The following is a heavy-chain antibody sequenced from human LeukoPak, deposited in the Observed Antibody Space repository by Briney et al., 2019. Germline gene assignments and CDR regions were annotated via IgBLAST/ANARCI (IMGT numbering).Heavy chain of an antibody. V-gene: IGHV4-59*01. Sequence: SETLSLTCTVSGGSSSSYYRSWIRQPPGKGLEWIGYIYCSGSTNYNPSLKSRVTISVDTSKNQFSLKLSSVTAADTAVYYCAREGQYGDYARFDPWGQGTLVTVSS. J-gene: IGHJ5*02. CDR3: AREGQYGDYARFDP. CDR2: IYCSGST. CDR1: GGSSSSYY. D-gene: IGHD4-17*01.